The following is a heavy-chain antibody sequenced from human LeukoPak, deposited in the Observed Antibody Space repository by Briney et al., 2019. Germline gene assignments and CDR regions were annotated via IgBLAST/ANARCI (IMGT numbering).Heavy chain of an antibody. Sequence: GGSLRLSCAASGFTFSSYAMIWVRQAPGKGLEWVSLISDSGTSPYYPDSVKGRFTISRDNSKNTVYLKINSLRAEDTAVYYCAKGVSGYGSGRPFDYWGQGTLVTVSS. CDR3: AKGVSGYGSGRPFDY. D-gene: IGHD3-10*01. J-gene: IGHJ4*02. CDR1: GFTFSSYA. CDR2: ISDSGTSP. V-gene: IGHV3-23*01.